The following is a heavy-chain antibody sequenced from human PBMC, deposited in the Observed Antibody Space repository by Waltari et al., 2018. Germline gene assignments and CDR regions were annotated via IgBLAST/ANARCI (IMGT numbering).Heavy chain of an antibody. CDR1: GGSISSSSYY. D-gene: IGHD6-19*01. J-gene: IGHJ4*02. V-gene: IGHV4-39*07. Sequence: QVQLQESGPGLVKPSETLSLTCTVSGGSISSSSYYWGWIRQPPGKGLEWIGSIYYSGSTYYNPSLKSRVTISVDTSKNQFSLKLSSVTAADTAVYYCARDSGVAGTLPEYWGQGTLVTVSS. CDR3: ARDSGVAGTLPEY. CDR2: IYYSGST.